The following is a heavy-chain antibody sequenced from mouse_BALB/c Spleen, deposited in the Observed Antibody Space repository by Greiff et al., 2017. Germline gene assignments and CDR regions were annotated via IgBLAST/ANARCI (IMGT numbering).Heavy chain of an antibody. CDR2: IDPANGNT. J-gene: IGHJ3*01. Sequence: DVKLVESGAELVKPGASVKLSCTASGFNIKDTYMHWVKQRPEQGLEWIGRIDPANGNTKYDPKFQGKATITADTSSNTAYLQLSSLTSEDTAVYYCARFRGATSWFAYWGQGTLVTVSA. V-gene: IGHV14-3*02. CDR3: ARFRGATSWFAY. D-gene: IGHD3-1*01. CDR1: GFNIKDTY.